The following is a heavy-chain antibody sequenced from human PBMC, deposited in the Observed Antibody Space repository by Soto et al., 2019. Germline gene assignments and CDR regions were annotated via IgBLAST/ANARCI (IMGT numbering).Heavy chain of an antibody. CDR1: GYPFTTYG. Sequence: QVKLVQSGTEVKKPGASVKVSCKASGYPFTTYGINWVRQAPGQGLGWMGWIGGYNGNTKYAQKLQGRVTMTTETSTSTADMELRSLRSDDTAVYYCARESVEKSSNYWGQGTLVTVSS. J-gene: IGHJ4*02. V-gene: IGHV1-18*01. CDR2: IGGYNGNT. CDR3: ARESVEKSSNY. D-gene: IGHD3-3*01.